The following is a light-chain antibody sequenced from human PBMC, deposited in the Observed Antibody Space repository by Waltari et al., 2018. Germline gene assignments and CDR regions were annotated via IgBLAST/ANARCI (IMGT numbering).Light chain of an antibody. V-gene: IGKV1-33*01. Sequence: DVQMTQSPSSLSASVGDRVTITCQASQDISNYLNWYQQKQGKAPNLLIYATSNRACGVRSRFIGSGSGTLFTFTISSLQPEDIATYYCQQYDSLPLTFGPGTTVDV. CDR3: QQYDSLPLT. CDR2: ATS. CDR1: QDISNY. J-gene: IGKJ3*01.